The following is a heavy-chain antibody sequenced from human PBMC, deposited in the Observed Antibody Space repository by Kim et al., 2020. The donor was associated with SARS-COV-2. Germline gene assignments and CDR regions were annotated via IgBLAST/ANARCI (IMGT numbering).Heavy chain of an antibody. Sequence: GGSLRLSCAASGFTFSSYEMNWVRQAPGKGLEWVSYISSSGSTIYYADSVKGRFTISRDNAKNSLYLQMNSLRAEDTAVYYCARGEYYYGSGPPGYWGQGTLVTVSS. J-gene: IGHJ4*02. CDR1: GFTFSSYE. D-gene: IGHD3-10*01. V-gene: IGHV3-48*03. CDR3: ARGEYYYGSGPPGY. CDR2: ISSSGSTI.